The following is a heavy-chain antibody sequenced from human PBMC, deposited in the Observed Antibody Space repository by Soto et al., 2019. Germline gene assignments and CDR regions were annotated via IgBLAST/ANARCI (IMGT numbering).Heavy chain of an antibody. CDR2: IYHSGST. J-gene: IGHJ4*02. CDR3: ARTSDSSGYFGY. V-gene: IGHV4-30-2*01. D-gene: IGHD3-22*01. CDR1: GGSISSGGYS. Sequence: SETLSLTCAVSGGSISSGGYSWSWIRQPPGKCLEWIGYIYHSGSTYYNPSLKSRVTISVDRSKNQFSLKLSSVTAADTAVYYCARTSDSSGYFGYWGQGTLVTVS.